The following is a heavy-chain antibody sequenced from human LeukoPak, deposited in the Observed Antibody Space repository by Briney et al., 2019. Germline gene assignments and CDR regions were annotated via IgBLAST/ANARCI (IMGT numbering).Heavy chain of an antibody. CDR2: ISTYNGNT. Sequence: ASVKVSCKASGYSFVLYGISWMRQAPGQGPEWMGWISTYNGNTKYAQKFQGRVTMTTDTSTSTAYMELRSLRSDDTAVYYCARDEDYGISVNVDYWGQGTLVTVSS. D-gene: IGHD4-17*01. CDR3: ARDEDYGISVNVDY. CDR1: GYSFVLYG. J-gene: IGHJ4*02. V-gene: IGHV1-18*01.